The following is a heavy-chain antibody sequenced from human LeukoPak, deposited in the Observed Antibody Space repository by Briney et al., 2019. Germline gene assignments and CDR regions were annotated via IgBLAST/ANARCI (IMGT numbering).Heavy chain of an antibody. CDR2: IYYSGST. Sequence: ASETLSLTCTVSGGSISSYYWSRIRQPPGKGLEWIGYIYYSGSTNYNPSLKSRVTISVDTSKNQFSLKLSSVTAADTAVYYCARVYCSGGSCYSDPWGQGTLVTVSS. CDR1: GGSISSYY. J-gene: IGHJ5*02. V-gene: IGHV4-59*01. D-gene: IGHD2-15*01. CDR3: ARVYCSGGSCYSDP.